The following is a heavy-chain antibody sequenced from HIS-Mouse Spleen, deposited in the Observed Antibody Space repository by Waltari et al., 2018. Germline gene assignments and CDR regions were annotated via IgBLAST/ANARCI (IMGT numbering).Heavy chain of an antibody. V-gene: IGHV4-34*01. J-gene: IGHJ4*02. D-gene: IGHD6-19*01. CDR1: GGSFSGYY. CDR3: AGRAYSSGWYFDY. CDR2: INHSGST. Sequence: QVQLQQWGAGLLKPSETLSLTCAVYGGSFSGYYWSWIRQPPGKGLEWIGEINHSGSTNYNPSRKSRVTISVDTSKNQCSLKLGSVTAADTAVYYCAGRAYSSGWYFDYWGQGTLVTVSS.